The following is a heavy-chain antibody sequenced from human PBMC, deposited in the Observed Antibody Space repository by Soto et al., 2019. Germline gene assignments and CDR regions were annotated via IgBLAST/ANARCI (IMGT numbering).Heavy chain of an antibody. D-gene: IGHD6-19*01. CDR3: ARFSGSYYYAMDV. V-gene: IGHV4-34*01. Sequence: QVQLQQWGAGLLKPSGTLSLTCAVYGGSFSGYYWSWIRQPPGKGLEWIGEINHSGVTNYKPSLKRRVTISVDTSKNQFSLQLKFVTAADTALYYCARFSGSYYYAMDVW. CDR1: GGSFSGYY. J-gene: IGHJ6*01. CDR2: INHSGVT.